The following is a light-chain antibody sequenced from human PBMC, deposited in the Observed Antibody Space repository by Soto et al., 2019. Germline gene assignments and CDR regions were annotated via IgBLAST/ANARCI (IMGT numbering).Light chain of an antibody. CDR1: QSVTRAH. CDR2: DAT. V-gene: IGKV3-20*01. CDR3: QQFDGSLWT. Sequence: EIVLTQSPGTLSLSPGERATLSCRASQSVTRAHLAWYQQKPGQAPRLLIFDATTRAPGIPDRFSGSGSGTDFTLTISRLEPEDFAVYCCQQFDGSLWTFGPGTKVDI. J-gene: IGKJ1*01.